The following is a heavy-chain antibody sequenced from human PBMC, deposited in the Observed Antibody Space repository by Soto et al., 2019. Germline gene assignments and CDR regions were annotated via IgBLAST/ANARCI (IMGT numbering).Heavy chain of an antibody. V-gene: IGHV6-1*01. Sequence: SQTLSLTCAISGDSVSSNNAAWNWIRQSSSRGLEWLGRTYYRSKWYSDYSLSVKSRITINPDTSKDQFSLQLNSVTPEDTALYYCARAKEYTRSSGMDVWGQGTTVTVS. CDR3: ARAKEYTRSSGMDV. J-gene: IGHJ6*02. CDR2: TYYRSKWYS. D-gene: IGHD6-6*01. CDR1: GDSVSSNNAA.